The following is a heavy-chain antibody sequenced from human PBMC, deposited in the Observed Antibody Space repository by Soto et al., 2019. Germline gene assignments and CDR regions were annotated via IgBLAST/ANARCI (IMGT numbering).Heavy chain of an antibody. CDR2: LTSDGSYR. J-gene: IGHJ3*02. CDR1: GFTFSTYG. V-gene: IGHV3-30*18. CDR3: AKGGSFDI. D-gene: IGHD3-16*01. Sequence: GGSRRLSCAASGFTFSTYGLHWVRQAPGKGLEWVALLTSDGSYRFSADSVKGRFTISRDNSNNILYLQMNSLRTEDTAIYYCAKGGSFDIWGQGTMVTVSS.